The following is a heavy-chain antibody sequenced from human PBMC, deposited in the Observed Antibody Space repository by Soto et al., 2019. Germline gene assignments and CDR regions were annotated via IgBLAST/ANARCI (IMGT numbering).Heavy chain of an antibody. CDR1: GFTFSNAW. CDR3: TSQYYDILTGYDAFDI. CDR2: IKSKTDGGTT. D-gene: IGHD3-9*01. Sequence: GWSLRLSCAASGFTFSNAWMSWVRQAPGKGLEWVGRIKSKTDGGTTDYAAPVKGRFTISRDDSKNTLYLQMNSLKTEDTAVYYCTSQYYDILTGYDAFDIWGQGTMVTVSS. J-gene: IGHJ3*02. V-gene: IGHV3-15*01.